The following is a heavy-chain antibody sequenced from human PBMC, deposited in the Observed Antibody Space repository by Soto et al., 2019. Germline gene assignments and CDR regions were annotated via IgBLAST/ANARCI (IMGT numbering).Heavy chain of an antibody. V-gene: IGHV3-15*07. CDR1: GFTFGDTP. D-gene: IGHD6-13*01. Sequence: EVQLVQSGGGLVKPGGSVRLSCAASGFTFGDTPMNWVRQAPGMGLEWVGRLKSKSDGGATDLAAAVRGRFTISRDASTNTLNLQTDSLKTEDTAVYYCIAGSNTKGAQPLDYWGQGTLLTVSS. J-gene: IGHJ4*01. CDR2: LKSKSDGGAT. CDR3: IAGSNTKGAQPLDY.